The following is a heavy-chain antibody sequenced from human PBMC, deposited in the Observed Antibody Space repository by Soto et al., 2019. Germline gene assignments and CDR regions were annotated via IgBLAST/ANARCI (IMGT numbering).Heavy chain of an antibody. J-gene: IGHJ3*01. CDR3: ARPKSRGAFDV. Sequence: ASVKVSCKASGYTFTSYYIHWVRQAPGQGLEWMGIINPSGGTTNYAQEFQGRVTMTRDTSTSTVFMELSSLRSEDTAVYYCARPKSRGAFDVWGQGTMVTVS. CDR2: INPSGGTT. CDR1: GYTFTSYY. V-gene: IGHV1-46*01.